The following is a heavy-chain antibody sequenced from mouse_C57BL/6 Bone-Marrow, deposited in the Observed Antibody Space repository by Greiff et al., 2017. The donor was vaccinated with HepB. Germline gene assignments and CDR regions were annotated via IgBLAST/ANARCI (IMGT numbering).Heavy chain of an antibody. CDR3: AETGTRRYFDV. D-gene: IGHD4-1*01. Sequence: QVQLQQSGPELVKPGASVKLSCKASGYTFTSYDINWVKQRPGQGLEWIGWIYPRVGSTKYNEKFKGKATLTVDTSSSTAYMELHSLTSEDSAVYFCAETGTRRYFDVWGTGTTVTVSS. CDR1: GYTFTSYD. J-gene: IGHJ1*03. CDR2: IYPRVGST. V-gene: IGHV1-85*01.